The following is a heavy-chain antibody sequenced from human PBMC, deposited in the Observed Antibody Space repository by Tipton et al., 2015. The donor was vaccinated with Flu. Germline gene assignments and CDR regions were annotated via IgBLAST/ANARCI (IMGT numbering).Heavy chain of an antibody. V-gene: IGHV4-38-2*02. D-gene: IGHD2-2*01. CDR2: ILKTGTI. CDR1: GDSIGSDYY. CDR3: ARDPSLGMPDYFDY. Sequence: TLSLTCSVSGDSIGSDYYWGWIQQPPERGLEWIGNILKTGTIYFNTSLTGRVSISVDTSKNQFSLRLTSVTAADTAVYYCARDPSLGMPDYFDYWGQGTLVTASS. J-gene: IGHJ4*02.